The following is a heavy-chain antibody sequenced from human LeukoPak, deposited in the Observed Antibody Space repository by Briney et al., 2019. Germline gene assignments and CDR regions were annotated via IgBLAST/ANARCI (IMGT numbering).Heavy chain of an antibody. V-gene: IGHV1-2*02. CDR2: INPNSGGT. CDR1: GYTFTGYY. CDR3: ARAVPNWKNFDY. J-gene: IGHJ4*02. D-gene: IGHD1-1*01. Sequence: ASVKVSCKASGYTFTGYYMDWVRQAPGQGLEWMGWINPNSGGTNYAQKFQGRVTMTRDTSISTAYMELSRLRSDDTAVYYCARAVPNWKNFDYWGQGTLVTVSS.